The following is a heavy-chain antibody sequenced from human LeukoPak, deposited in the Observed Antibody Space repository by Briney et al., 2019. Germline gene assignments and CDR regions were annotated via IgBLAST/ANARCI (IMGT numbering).Heavy chain of an antibody. CDR3: AREAPSYCGGDCYLD. Sequence: GGSLRLSCAASGFTFSSYAMHWVRQPPAKGLQGVAVISYDGSNKYYADSVKGRFTISRDNSKNTLYLQMNRLRAEDTAVYYCAREAPSYCGGDCYLDWGQGTLVTVSS. J-gene: IGHJ4*02. CDR1: GFTFSSYA. CDR2: ISYDGSNK. V-gene: IGHV3-30-3*01. D-gene: IGHD2-21*02.